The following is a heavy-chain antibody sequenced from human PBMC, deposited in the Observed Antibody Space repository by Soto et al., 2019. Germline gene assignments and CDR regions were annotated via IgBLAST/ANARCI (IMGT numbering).Heavy chain of an antibody. V-gene: IGHV4-59*01. J-gene: IGHJ4*02. CDR3: ARGDYDILTGYYFDY. D-gene: IGHD3-9*01. CDR1: GGSISSYY. CDR2: IYYSGST. Sequence: PSETLSLTCTVSGGSISSYYWSWIRQPPGKGLEWIGYIYYSGSTNYNPSHKSRVTISVDTSKNQFSLKLSSVTAADTAVYYCARGDYDILTGYYFDYWGQGTLVTVSS.